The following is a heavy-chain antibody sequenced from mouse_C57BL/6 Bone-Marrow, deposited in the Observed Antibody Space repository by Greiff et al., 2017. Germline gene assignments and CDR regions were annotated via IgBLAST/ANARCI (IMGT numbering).Heavy chain of an antibody. CDR2: IDPSDSYT. CDR3: ARGYYGSSFFDY. CDR1: GYTFTSYW. Sequence: QVQLQQPGAELVRPGTSVKLSCKASGYTFTSYWMHWVKQRPGQGLEWIGVIDPSDSYTNYNQKFKGKATLTVDTSSSTAYMQLSRLTSEDSAVYYCARGYYGSSFFDYWGQGTTLTVSS. D-gene: IGHD1-1*01. V-gene: IGHV1-59*01. J-gene: IGHJ2*01.